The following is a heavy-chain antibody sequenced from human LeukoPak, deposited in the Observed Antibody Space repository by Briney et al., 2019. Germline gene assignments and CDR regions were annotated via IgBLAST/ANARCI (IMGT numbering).Heavy chain of an antibody. D-gene: IGHD4/OR15-4a*01. J-gene: IGHJ4*02. Sequence: HSGGSLRLSCAASGFTFSSYGMHWVRQAPGKGLEWVAVSAHDEVGKQFADSVKGRFTLSRDNSRDSVHLQMNRLRDEDTAVYYCAKDRGYGEHEPFESWGQGSLVTVSS. CDR3: AKDRGYGEHEPFES. V-gene: IGHV3-30*18. CDR2: SAHDEVGK. CDR1: GFTFSSYG.